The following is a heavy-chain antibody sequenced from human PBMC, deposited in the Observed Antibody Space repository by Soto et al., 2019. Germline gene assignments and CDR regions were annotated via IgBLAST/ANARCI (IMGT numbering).Heavy chain of an antibody. CDR1: GGSISSGGYY. V-gene: IGHV4-31*03. Sequence: QVQLQESGPGLVKPSQTLSLTCTVSGGSISSGGYYWSWIRQHPGKGLEWIGYIYYSGSTYYNPSLKSRVTISVDTSKNQFSLKLSSVTAADTDVYYCAREEGGGYDHRLVDHLGQGTLVTVSS. J-gene: IGHJ5*02. D-gene: IGHD5-12*01. CDR2: IYYSGST. CDR3: AREEGGGYDHRLVDH.